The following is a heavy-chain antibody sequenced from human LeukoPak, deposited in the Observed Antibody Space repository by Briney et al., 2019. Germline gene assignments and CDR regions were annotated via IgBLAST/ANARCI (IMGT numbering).Heavy chain of an antibody. CDR1: GFTFSIYN. V-gene: IGHV3-21*04. CDR3: AKDLLSYSNPFYFDY. D-gene: IGHD4-11*01. Sequence: PGGSLRLSCAASGFTFSIYNMNWVRQAPGKGLEWVSSISSSSRYIYYADSVKGRFTISRDNAKNSLHLQMNSLRAEDTAVYYCAKDLLSYSNPFYFDYXGXGTLVTVSS. J-gene: IGHJ4*02. CDR2: ISSSSRYI.